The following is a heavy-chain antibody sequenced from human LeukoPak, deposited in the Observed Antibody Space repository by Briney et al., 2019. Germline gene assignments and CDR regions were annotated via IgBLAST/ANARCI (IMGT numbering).Heavy chain of an antibody. J-gene: IGHJ4*02. CDR3: ARVNTIFGVDIVSLGAEFEF. CDR1: GFTFSTYA. V-gene: IGHV3-30*03. Sequence: PGGSLRLSCGASGFTFSTYAMHWVRQAPGKGLECVSVISSEGTKKDYADSVKGRFTISRDNSNDTLYLQMNSLRPEDTALYYCARVNTIFGVDIVSLGAEFEFWGQGTLVTVSS. D-gene: IGHD3-3*02. CDR2: ISSEGTKK.